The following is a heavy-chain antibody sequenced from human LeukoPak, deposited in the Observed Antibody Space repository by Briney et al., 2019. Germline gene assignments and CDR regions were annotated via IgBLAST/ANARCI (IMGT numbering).Heavy chain of an antibody. CDR2: IGGSGTYT. D-gene: IGHD6-19*01. CDR1: GFTFSNYA. J-gene: IGHJ4*02. V-gene: IGHV3-23*01. CDR3: AKGSSSSGFSAACNFDY. Sequence: PGGSLRLSCAASGFTFSNYAMSWVRQAPGKGLEWVSAIGGSGTYTYYADSVKGRFTISRDNSRNTLHLQMNSLRAEDTAVYYCAKGSSSSGFSAACNFDYWGQGTLVAASS.